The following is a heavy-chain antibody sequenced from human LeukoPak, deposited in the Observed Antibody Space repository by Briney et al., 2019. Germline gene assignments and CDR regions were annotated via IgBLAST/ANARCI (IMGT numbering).Heavy chain of an antibody. CDR3: ARDRVVGQWLVNDLNPIDY. J-gene: IGHJ4*02. CDR2: ISAYNGNT. D-gene: IGHD6-19*01. Sequence: ASVKVSCKASGYTFTSYGISWVRQAPGQGLEWMGWISAYNGNTNYAQKLQGRVTMTTDTSTSTAYMELRSLRSDDTAVYYCARDRVVGQWLVNDLNPIDYWGQGTLVTVSS. V-gene: IGHV1-18*01. CDR1: GYTFTSYG.